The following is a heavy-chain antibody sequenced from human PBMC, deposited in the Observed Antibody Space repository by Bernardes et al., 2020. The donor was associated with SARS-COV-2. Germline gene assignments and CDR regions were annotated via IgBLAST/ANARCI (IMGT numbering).Heavy chain of an antibody. Sequence: GGSLRLSCAASGFTFDDYAMHWVRQAPGKGLEWVSGISWNSGSIGYADSVKGRFTISRDNAKNSLYLQMNSLRAEDTALYYCANFADYYGSGSYYSEGAFDIWGQGTMVTVSS. D-gene: IGHD3-10*01. CDR2: ISWNSGSI. CDR1: GFTFDDYA. CDR3: ANFADYYGSGSYYSEGAFDI. J-gene: IGHJ3*02. V-gene: IGHV3-9*01.